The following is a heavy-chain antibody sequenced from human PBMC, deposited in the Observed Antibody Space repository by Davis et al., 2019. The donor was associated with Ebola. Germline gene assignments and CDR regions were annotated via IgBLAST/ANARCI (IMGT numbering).Heavy chain of an antibody. CDR2: ISYDGSNK. Sequence: GESLKISCAASGFTFSSCGMHWVRQAPGKGLEWVAVISYDGSNKYYADSVKGRFTISRDNSKNTLYLQMNSLRAEDTAVYYCAREVVVVVAATQDPYYYYGMDVWGQGTTVTVSS. V-gene: IGHV3-30*03. D-gene: IGHD2-15*01. J-gene: IGHJ6*02. CDR3: AREVVVVVAATQDPYYYYGMDV. CDR1: GFTFSSCG.